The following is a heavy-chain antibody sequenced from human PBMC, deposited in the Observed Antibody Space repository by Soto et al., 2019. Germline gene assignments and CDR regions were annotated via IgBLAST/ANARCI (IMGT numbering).Heavy chain of an antibody. V-gene: IGHV1-2*02. CDR1: GYIFIGYY. Sequence: QVQLVQSGAEVKKPGASVKVSCKTSGYIFIGYYMHWVRQAPGQGPEWMGWINLDNGDTNYAQQFQGRVTGTRDTSISTAYMGLGGLGGDATAIYYCARARLSVVGRSPTGLDYWGQGTLVTVSS. J-gene: IGHJ4*02. CDR3: ARARLSVVGRSPTGLDY. CDR2: INLDNGDT. D-gene: IGHD6-19*01.